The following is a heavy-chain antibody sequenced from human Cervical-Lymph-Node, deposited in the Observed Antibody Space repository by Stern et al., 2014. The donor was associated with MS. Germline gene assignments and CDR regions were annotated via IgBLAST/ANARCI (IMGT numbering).Heavy chain of an antibody. CDR1: GFTFSSYA. V-gene: IGHV3-23*04. Sequence: EEQLVESGGGLVQPGGSLRLSCAASGFTFSSYAMSWVRQAPGKGLEWVSAIRGSGGRTYYAGSVKGRVTISRDNSKNTLYLQMNSLRAEDTAVYYCAKEGAIAVAGTGFDYWGQGTLVTVSS. CDR3: AKEGAIAVAGTGFDY. D-gene: IGHD6-19*01. CDR2: IRGSGGRT. J-gene: IGHJ4*02.